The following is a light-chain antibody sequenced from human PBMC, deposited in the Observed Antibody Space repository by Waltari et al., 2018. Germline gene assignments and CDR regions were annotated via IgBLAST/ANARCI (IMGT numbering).Light chain of an antibody. CDR2: KAS. CDR1: QSISGW. CDR3: QYYGT. V-gene: IGKV1-5*03. J-gene: IGKJ1*01. Sequence: DIQMTQSPPTLSASVGDRATITCRVSQSISGWLAWYQQKPGRAPKLLIFKASILESGVPSRFSGSGSGTEITLTISSLQPDDFATYFCQYYGTFGQGTKVEIK.